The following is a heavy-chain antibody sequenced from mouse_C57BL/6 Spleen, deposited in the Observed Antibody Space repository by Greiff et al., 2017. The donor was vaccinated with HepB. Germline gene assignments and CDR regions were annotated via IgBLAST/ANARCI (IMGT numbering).Heavy chain of an antibody. CDR3: AGGLYWYFDV. Sequence: VKLMESGPELVKPGASVKISCKASGYAFSSSWMNWVKQRPGKGLEWIGRIYPGDGDTNYNGKFKGKATLTADKSSSTAYMQLSSLTSEDSAVYFCAGGLYWYFDVWGTGTTVTVSS. D-gene: IGHD2-4*01. J-gene: IGHJ1*03. V-gene: IGHV1-82*01. CDR1: GYAFSSSW. CDR2: IYPGDGDT.